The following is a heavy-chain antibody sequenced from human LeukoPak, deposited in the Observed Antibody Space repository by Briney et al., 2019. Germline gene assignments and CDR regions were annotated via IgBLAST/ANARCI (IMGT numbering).Heavy chain of an antibody. J-gene: IGHJ4*02. Sequence: ASVKVSCKASGYTFTGYYMHWVRQAPGQGLEWMGRINPNSGGTNYAQKFQGTVTMTRDTSISTDYMELSRLRSDDTGVYYCARASSIAARLLDYWGQGTMVTVCS. CDR3: ARASSIAARLLDY. V-gene: IGHV1-2*05. CDR2: INPNSGGT. D-gene: IGHD6-6*01. CDR1: GYTFTGYY.